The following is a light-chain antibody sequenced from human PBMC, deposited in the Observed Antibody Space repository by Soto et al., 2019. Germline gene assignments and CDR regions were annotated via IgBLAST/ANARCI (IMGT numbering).Light chain of an antibody. V-gene: IGKV1-39*01. Sequence: DIQMPQSPSTLSSSFLDRVSSCCRASQSIDRWLAWYQQMPGKAPHLLIYAASSLQSGVPSRFSGSGSGTDFTLTISSLQPEDFATYYCQQSYSTSSITFGQGTRLEFK. CDR3: QQSYSTSSIT. CDR2: AAS. CDR1: QSIDRW. J-gene: IGKJ5*01.